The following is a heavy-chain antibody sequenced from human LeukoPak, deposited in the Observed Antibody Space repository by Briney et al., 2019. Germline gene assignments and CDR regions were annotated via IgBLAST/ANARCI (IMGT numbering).Heavy chain of an antibody. J-gene: IGHJ6*03. Sequence: PGGSLRLSCAASGFTFSSYSMNWVRQAPGKGLEWVSSISSSSSYTYYADSVKGRFTISRDNAKNSLYLQMNSLRAEDTAVYYCARDESGSSSPGYYYYMDVWGKGTTVTVSS. CDR3: ARDESGSSSPGYYYYMDV. CDR2: ISSSSSYT. CDR1: GFTFSSYS. V-gene: IGHV3-21*01. D-gene: IGHD1-26*01.